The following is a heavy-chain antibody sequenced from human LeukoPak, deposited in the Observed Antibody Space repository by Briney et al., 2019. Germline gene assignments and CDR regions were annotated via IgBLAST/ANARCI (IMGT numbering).Heavy chain of an antibody. J-gene: IGHJ4*02. CDR1: GYTFTSYG. CDR2: ISDYNGNT. CDR3: ARGGRWLGELLPFDY. V-gene: IGHV1-18*01. D-gene: IGHD3-10*01. Sequence: ASVKVSCKASGYTFTSYGVSCVRQAPGQGLEWMGSISDYNGNTNYAPKFQGRVTVTTDTSTSTAYMELRSLRSDDTAVYYCARGGRWLGELLPFDYWGQGTLVTVSS.